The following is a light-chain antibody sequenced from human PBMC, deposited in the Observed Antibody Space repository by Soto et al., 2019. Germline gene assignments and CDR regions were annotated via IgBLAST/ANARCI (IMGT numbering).Light chain of an antibody. Sequence: QSVLTQPPSASGTSGQRVTISCSGSSSNLGSDTVNWYQLLPGTAPKVLIYRNDQRPSGVPDRFSGSKSGTSASLTISGLQSEDEADYYCAVWDDSLNGWVFGGGTKLTVL. CDR1: SSNLGSDT. CDR3: AVWDDSLNGWV. V-gene: IGLV1-44*01. CDR2: RND. J-gene: IGLJ3*02.